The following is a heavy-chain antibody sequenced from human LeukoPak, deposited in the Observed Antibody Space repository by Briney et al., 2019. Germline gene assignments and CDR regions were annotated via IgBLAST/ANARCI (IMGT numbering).Heavy chain of an antibody. CDR3: AREGKVGATTGWFDP. Sequence: PSGTLSVTPAVSGDSISSSNWWSWVRQPPGKGLEWFGEIYHSGSTNYNPSLKSRVTISVDKSRNQFSLKLSSVTAAHTAVYYCAREGKVGATTGWFDPWGQGTLVTVSS. D-gene: IGHD1-26*01. CDR1: GDSISSSNW. J-gene: IGHJ5*02. CDR2: IYHSGST. V-gene: IGHV4-4*02.